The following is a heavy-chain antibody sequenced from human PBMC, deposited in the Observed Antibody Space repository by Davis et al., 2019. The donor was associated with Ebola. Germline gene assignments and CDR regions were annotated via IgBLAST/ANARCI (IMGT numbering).Heavy chain of an antibody. CDR3: AASTDYPAY. CDR2: IVVGSNTT. CDR1: GFTFITAS. J-gene: IGHJ4*02. Sequence: SVKVSCKASGFTFITASVHWVRQARGQRLEWIGWIVVGSNTTNYAQRFHERDTFTRDMSTSTVYMELRSLTSEDTAVYYCAASTDYPAYWGQGTLVTVSS. D-gene: IGHD5-12*01. V-gene: IGHV1-58*01.